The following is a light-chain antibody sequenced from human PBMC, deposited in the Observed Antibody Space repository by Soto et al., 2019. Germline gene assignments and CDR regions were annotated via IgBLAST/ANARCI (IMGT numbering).Light chain of an antibody. V-gene: IGKV3-11*01. J-gene: IGKJ1*01. CDR3: QQYGSSPQT. CDR2: DAS. Sequence: EIVMTQSPATLSVSPGERATLSCRASQSVSSNLAWYQQKPGQAPRLLIYDASNRATGIPARFSGSGSGTDCTLTISSLEPEDVAVYYCQQYGSSPQTFGQGTKVDIK. CDR1: QSVSSN.